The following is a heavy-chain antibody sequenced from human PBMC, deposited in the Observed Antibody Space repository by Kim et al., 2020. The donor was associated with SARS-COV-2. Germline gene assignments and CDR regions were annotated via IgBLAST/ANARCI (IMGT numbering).Heavy chain of an antibody. CDR3: ARAEALPEMLLWFGELSTTASDP. CDR2: IYHSGST. V-gene: IGHV4-4*02. J-gene: IGHJ5*02. Sequence: SETLSLTCAVSGGSISSSNWWSWVRQPPGEGLEWIGEIYHSGSTNYTPSLKSRVTISVDKSKNQFSLKLSSVTAADTAVYYCARAEALPEMLLWFGELSTTASDPWGEGTLVSVSS. D-gene: IGHD3-10*01. CDR1: GGSISSSNW.